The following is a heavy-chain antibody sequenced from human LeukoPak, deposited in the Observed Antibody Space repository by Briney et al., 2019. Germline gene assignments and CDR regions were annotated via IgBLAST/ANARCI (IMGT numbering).Heavy chain of an antibody. Sequence: PGGSLRLSCAASGFTFSIYWMSWVRQAPGKGLEWVANIKQDGSEKNYVDSVKGRFTISRDNSKNTLYLQMNSLRAEDTAVYYCAKDRFGGYYGMDVWGQGTTVTVSS. J-gene: IGHJ6*02. CDR3: AKDRFGGYYGMDV. D-gene: IGHD3-10*01. CDR2: IKQDGSEK. V-gene: IGHV3-7*03. CDR1: GFTFSIYW.